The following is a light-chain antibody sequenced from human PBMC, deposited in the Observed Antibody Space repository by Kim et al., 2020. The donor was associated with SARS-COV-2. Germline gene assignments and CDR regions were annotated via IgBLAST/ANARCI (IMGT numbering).Light chain of an antibody. J-gene: IGLJ2*01. CDR1: NIGSKS. CDR3: QVWDSSSDHWV. CDR2: YDV. V-gene: IGLV3-21*04. Sequence: SYELTQPPSVSVAPGKTASVTCGGDNIGSKSVHWYQQRPGQAPVFVIYYDVDRPSGIPERFSGSNSGNTATLTISRVEAGDEADYYCQVWDSSSDHWVFG.